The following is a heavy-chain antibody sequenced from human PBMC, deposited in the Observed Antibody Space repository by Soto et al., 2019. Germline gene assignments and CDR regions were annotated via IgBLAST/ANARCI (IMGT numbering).Heavy chain of an antibody. V-gene: IGHV3-30-3*01. D-gene: IGHD4-17*01. CDR1: GFTFSSYA. Sequence: GGSLRLSCAASGFTFSSYAMHWVRQAPGKGLEWVAVISYDGSNKYYADSVKGRFTISRDNSKNTLYLQMNSLRAEDTAVYYCARDPTDYGDYLGWFDPWGQGTLVTVSS. J-gene: IGHJ5*02. CDR2: ISYDGSNK. CDR3: ARDPTDYGDYLGWFDP.